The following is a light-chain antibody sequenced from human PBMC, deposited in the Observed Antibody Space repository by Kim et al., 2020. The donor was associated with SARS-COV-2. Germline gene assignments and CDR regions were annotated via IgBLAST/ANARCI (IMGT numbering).Light chain of an antibody. CDR1: QGINNY. CDR3: QQYNGYPYT. CDR2: GAS. J-gene: IGKJ2*01. Sequence: SASVGYRVIITCRASQGINNYLAWFQQKPGKAPKSLIYGASTLHRGVPSKFSGSGFGTDFTLTISDLQPEDFASYYCQQYNGYPYTFGQGTKLEI. V-gene: IGKV1-16*02.